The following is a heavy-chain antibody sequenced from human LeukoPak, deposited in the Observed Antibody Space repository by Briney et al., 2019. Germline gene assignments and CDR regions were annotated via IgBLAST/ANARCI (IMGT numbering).Heavy chain of an antibody. J-gene: IGHJ4*02. CDR3: TTALGTYYYGSGSYYNQVDY. D-gene: IGHD3-10*01. CDR1: GFTFSNAW. Sequence: GGSLRLSCAASGFTFSNAWMSWVRQAPGKGLEWVGRIKSKTDGGTTDYAAPVKGRFTISRADSKNTLYLQMNSLKTEDTAVYYCTTALGTYYYGSGSYYNQVDYWGQGTLVTVSS. CDR2: IKSKTDGGTT. V-gene: IGHV3-15*01.